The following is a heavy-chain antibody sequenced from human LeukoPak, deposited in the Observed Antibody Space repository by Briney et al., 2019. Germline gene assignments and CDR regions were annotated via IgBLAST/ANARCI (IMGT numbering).Heavy chain of an antibody. CDR1: GYSLTSYW. Sequence: GESLKISCKGSGYSLTSYWIGWVRQMPGKGLEWMGIIYPGDSDTRYSPSFQGQVTISADKSISTAYLQWNSLRAEDTAVYYCARSSIAAGGVLDYWGQGTLVTVSS. V-gene: IGHV5-51*01. CDR3: ARSSIAAGGVLDY. D-gene: IGHD6-13*01. CDR2: IYPGDSDT. J-gene: IGHJ4*02.